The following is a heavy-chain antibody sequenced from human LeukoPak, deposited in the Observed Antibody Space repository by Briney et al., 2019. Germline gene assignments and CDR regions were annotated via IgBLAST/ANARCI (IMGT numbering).Heavy chain of an antibody. V-gene: IGHV3-30-3*01. Sequence: GGSLRLSCAASGFTFSSYAMHWVRQAPGKGLEWVAVISYDGSNKYYADSVKGRFTISRDNSKNTLYLQMNSLRAEDTAVYYCAKDRGGGVRYYDYWGQGTLVTVSS. CDR2: ISYDGSNK. CDR3: AKDRGGGVRYYDY. J-gene: IGHJ4*02. D-gene: IGHD3-9*01. CDR1: GFTFSSYA.